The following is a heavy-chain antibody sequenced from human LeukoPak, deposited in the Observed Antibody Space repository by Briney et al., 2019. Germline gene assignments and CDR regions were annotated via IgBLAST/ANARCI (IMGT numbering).Heavy chain of an antibody. Sequence: PSETLSLTCAVYGGSFSGYYWSWIRQPPGKGLEWIGEINHSGSTNYNPSLKSRVTISVDTSKNQFPLKLSSVTAGDTAVYSCASFWSGYYSVDYWGQGTLVTVSS. CDR3: ASFWSGYYSVDY. CDR1: GGSFSGYY. V-gene: IGHV4-34*01. CDR2: INHSGST. J-gene: IGHJ4*02. D-gene: IGHD3-3*01.